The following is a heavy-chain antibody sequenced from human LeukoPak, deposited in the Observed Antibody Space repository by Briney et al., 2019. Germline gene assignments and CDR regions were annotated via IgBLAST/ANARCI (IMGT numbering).Heavy chain of an antibody. Sequence: GGSLRLSCAASGFTFSSYAMSWLRQAPGKGLEWVSAISGSGASTYYADSVKGRFTISTYNSTNTLYLQMNSLRAEDTGVYSSATETWSRAGYTAYWSQATLATASS. CDR3: ATETWSRAGYTAY. CDR1: GFTFSSYA. D-gene: IGHD5-24*01. CDR2: ISGSGAST. V-gene: IGHV3-23*01. J-gene: IGHJ4*02.